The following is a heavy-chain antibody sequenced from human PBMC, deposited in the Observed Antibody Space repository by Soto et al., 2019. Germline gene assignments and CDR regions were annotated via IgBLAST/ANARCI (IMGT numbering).Heavy chain of an antibody. Sequence: SETLSLTCAVSGGSISSGGYSWSWIRQPPGKGLEWIGYIYHSGSTYYNPSLKSRVTISVDRSKNQFSLKLSSVTAADTAVYYCARCSNYGLNFDYWGQGTLVTVSS. V-gene: IGHV4-30-2*01. D-gene: IGHD4-4*01. CDR1: GGSISSGGYS. J-gene: IGHJ4*02. CDR2: IYHSGST. CDR3: ARCSNYGLNFDY.